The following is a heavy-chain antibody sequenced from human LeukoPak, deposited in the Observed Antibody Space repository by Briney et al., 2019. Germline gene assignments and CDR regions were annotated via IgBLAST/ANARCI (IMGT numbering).Heavy chain of an antibody. V-gene: IGHV4-59*11. Sequence: SETLSLTCTVSGGSISSHYWSWIRQPPGKGLEWIGYIYYSATTNYNPSLKSRVTISVDTSKNQFSLKLSSVTAVDTAVYYCARLYPFGYMDVWAKGTTVTVSS. CDR3: ARLYPFGYMDV. CDR1: GGSISSHY. J-gene: IGHJ6*04. CDR2: IYYSATT. D-gene: IGHD3-10*01.